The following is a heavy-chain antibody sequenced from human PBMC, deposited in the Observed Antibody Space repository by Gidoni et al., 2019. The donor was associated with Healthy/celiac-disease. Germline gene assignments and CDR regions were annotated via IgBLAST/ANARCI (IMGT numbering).Heavy chain of an antibody. Sequence: EVQLLESGGGLVQPGGSLRLSCAASGFTFSSYAMSWVRQAPGKGLEWVSAISGSGGSTYYADSVKGRFTISRDYSKNTLYLQMNSLRAEDTAVYYCAKAAGDIVLMVYALYYFDYWGQGTLVTVSS. D-gene: IGHD2-8*01. V-gene: IGHV3-23*01. J-gene: IGHJ4*02. CDR1: GFTFSSYA. CDR2: ISGSGGST. CDR3: AKAAGDIVLMVYALYYFDY.